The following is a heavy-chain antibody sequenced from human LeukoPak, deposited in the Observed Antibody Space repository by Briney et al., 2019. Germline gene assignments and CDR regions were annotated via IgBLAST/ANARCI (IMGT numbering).Heavy chain of an antibody. J-gene: IGHJ3*02. Sequence: SETLSLTCAVYGGSFSGYYWSWIRQPAGKGLEWIGRIYTSGSTNYNPSLKSRVTMSVDTSKNQFSLKLSSVTAADTAVYYCARERITMVRGVIVSAFDIWGQGTMVTVSS. CDR2: IYTSGST. D-gene: IGHD3-10*01. CDR1: GGSFSGYY. CDR3: ARERITMVRGVIVSAFDI. V-gene: IGHV4-4*07.